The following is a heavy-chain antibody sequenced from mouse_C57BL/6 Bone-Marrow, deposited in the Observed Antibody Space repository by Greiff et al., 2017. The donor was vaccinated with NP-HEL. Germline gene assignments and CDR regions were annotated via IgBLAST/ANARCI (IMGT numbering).Heavy chain of an antibody. CDR3: ARNGGLLRSYRYFDD. J-gene: IGHJ1*03. CDR2: INHDGSST. V-gene: IGHV5-16*01. Sequence: DVKLVESEGGLVQPGSSMKFSCTASGFNFSDYYMAWVRQVPEKGLEWFANINHDGSSTYYLHSLQSCFFISTDNAKNILYLQMSSMKTEDTATYYCARNGGLLRSYRYFDDWGTGTTLTVSS. CDR1: GFNFSDYY. D-gene: IGHD1-1*01.